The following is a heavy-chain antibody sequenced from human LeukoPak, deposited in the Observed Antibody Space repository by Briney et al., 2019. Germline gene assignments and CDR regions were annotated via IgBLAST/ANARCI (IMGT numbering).Heavy chain of an antibody. Sequence: ASVKVSCKASGYTFTSYYMHWVRQAPGQGLEWVGIINPSGGSTSYAQKFQGRVTMTRDTSTSTVYMELSSLRSEDTAVYYCASTSFLGLEVITDAFDIWGQGTMVTVSS. J-gene: IGHJ3*02. V-gene: IGHV1-46*01. CDR2: INPSGGST. CDR1: GYTFTSYY. D-gene: IGHD3-22*01. CDR3: ASTSFLGLEVITDAFDI.